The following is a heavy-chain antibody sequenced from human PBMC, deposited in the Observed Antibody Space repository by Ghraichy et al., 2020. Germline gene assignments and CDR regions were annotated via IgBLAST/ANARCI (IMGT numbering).Heavy chain of an antibody. Sequence: GGSLRLSCAASGFTVSSNYMSWVRQAPGKGLEWVSVIYSGGSAYYADSVKGRFTISRDNSKNTLYLQMNSLRAEDTAVYYCARDILGGYDDAFDIWGQGTMVTVSS. CDR1: GFTVSSNY. J-gene: IGHJ3*02. D-gene: IGHD3-22*01. V-gene: IGHV3-66*01. CDR3: ARDILGGYDDAFDI. CDR2: IYSGGSA.